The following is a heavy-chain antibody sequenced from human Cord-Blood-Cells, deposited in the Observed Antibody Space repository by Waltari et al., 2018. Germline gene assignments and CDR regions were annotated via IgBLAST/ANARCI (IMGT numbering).Heavy chain of an antibody. CDR1: GGSISSSSYY. J-gene: IGHJ4*02. CDR2: IYYSGST. Sequence: QLQLQESGPGLVKPSETLSLTCTVSGGSISSSSYYWGWIRQPPGKGLEWIGIIYYSGSTDYNPSLKSRVTISVDTSKNQFSLKLSSVTAADTAVYYCARLDFWSGYYDYWGQGTLVTVSS. D-gene: IGHD3-3*01. CDR3: ARLDFWSGYYDY. V-gene: IGHV4-39*01.